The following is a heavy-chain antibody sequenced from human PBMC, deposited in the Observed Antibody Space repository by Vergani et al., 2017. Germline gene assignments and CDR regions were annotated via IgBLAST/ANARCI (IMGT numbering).Heavy chain of an antibody. V-gene: IGHV4-34*01. CDR2: INHSGST. CDR1: GGSFSGYY. D-gene: IGHD3-22*01. CDR3: ARGLVYYYDSSGYLY. Sequence: QVQLQESGPGLVKPSETLSLTCTVYGGSFSGYYWSWIRQPPGKGLEWIGEINHSGSTNYNPSLKSRVTISVDTSKNQFSLKLSSVTAADTAVYYCARGLVYYYDSSGYLYWGQGTLVTVSS. J-gene: IGHJ4*02.